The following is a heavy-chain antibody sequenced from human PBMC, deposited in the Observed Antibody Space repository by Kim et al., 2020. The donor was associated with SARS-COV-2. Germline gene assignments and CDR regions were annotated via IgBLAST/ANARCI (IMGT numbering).Heavy chain of an antibody. D-gene: IGHD6-13*01. J-gene: IGHJ6*02. V-gene: IGHV3-33*05. CDR2: ISYDGSNK. CDR1: GFTSSSYG. CDR3: ARVLGAAAGTYYYYVMDV. Sequence: GGSLRLSCAASGFTSSSYGLHWVRQAPGKGLEWVAVISYDGSNKYYADSVKGRFTISRDNSKNTLYLQMNSLRAEDMAVYYCARVLGAAAGTYYYYVMDVWGQGTTVTVSS.